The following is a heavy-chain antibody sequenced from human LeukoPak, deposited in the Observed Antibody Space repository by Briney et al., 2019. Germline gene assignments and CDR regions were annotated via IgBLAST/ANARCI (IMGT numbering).Heavy chain of an antibody. D-gene: IGHD4-17*01. Sequence: GGSLRLSCAASGFTFSSHSMNWVRQAPGKGLEWVSSISSSSSYIYYADSVKGRFTISRDNAKNSLYLQMNSLRAEDTAVYYCVYSGDYEKGYWGQGTLVTVSS. V-gene: IGHV3-21*01. CDR3: VYSGDYEKGY. CDR1: GFTFSSHS. J-gene: IGHJ4*02. CDR2: ISSSSSYI.